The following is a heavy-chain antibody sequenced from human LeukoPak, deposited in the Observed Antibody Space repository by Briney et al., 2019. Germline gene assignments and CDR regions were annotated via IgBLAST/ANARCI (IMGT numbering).Heavy chain of an antibody. D-gene: IGHD3-10*02. Sequence: PGRSLRLPCAASGFTFDDYVMYWVRQAPGKGLEWVSNISFNSVNIAYADSVKGRFTISRDNAKNSLYLQMNSLRAEDTAVYYCAELGITMIGGVWGKGTTVTISS. J-gene: IGHJ6*04. CDR3: AELGITMIGGV. V-gene: IGHV3-9*01. CDR1: GFTFDDYV. CDR2: ISFNSVNI.